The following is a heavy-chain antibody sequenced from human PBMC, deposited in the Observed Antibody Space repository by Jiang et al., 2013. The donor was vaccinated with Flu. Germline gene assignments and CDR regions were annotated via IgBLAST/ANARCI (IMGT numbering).Heavy chain of an antibody. Sequence: GSLRLSCAASGFTFSSYEMNWVRQAPGKGLEWVSYISSSGSTIYYADSVKGRFTISRDNAKNSLYLQMNSLRAEDTAVYYCARDPSSSWNFDYWGQGTLVTVSS. CDR1: GFTFSSYE. J-gene: IGHJ4*02. V-gene: IGHV3-48*03. D-gene: IGHD6-13*01. CDR3: ARDPSSSWNFDY. CDR2: ISSSGSTI.